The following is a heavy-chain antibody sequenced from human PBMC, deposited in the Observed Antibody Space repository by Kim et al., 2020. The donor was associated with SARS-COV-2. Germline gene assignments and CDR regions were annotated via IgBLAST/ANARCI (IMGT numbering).Heavy chain of an antibody. D-gene: IGHD2-21*01. V-gene: IGHV3-23*01. CDR3: AKARLLGGYFDY. CDR1: GFTFSSYA. Sequence: GGSLRLSCAASGFTFSSYAMSWVRQAPGKGLEWVSAISGSGGSTYYVDSVKGRFTISRDNSKNTLYLQMNSLRAEDTAVYYCAKARLLGGYFDYWGQGTLVTVSS. J-gene: IGHJ4*02. CDR2: ISGSGGST.